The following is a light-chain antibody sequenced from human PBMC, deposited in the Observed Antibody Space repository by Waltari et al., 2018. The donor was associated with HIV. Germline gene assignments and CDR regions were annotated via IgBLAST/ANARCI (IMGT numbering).Light chain of an antibody. V-gene: IGLV1-40*01. CDR2: ANT. CDR3: QSYDSSLNAWV. Sequence: QSVLTQPPSVSGAPGQRVTISCTGSSSNIGARYDAPWYQQVPRTPPKLVIFANTNRPAGIPDRFSGSKSGTSASLVITGVQAEDEADYYCQSYDSSLNAWVFGGGTKLTVL. CDR1: SSNIGARYD. J-gene: IGLJ3*02.